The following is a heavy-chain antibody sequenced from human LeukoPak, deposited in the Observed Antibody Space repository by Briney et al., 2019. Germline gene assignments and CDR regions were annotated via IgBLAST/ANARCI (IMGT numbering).Heavy chain of an antibody. Sequence: GASVKVSCKASGYTFTSYDINWVRQATGQGLEWMGWMNPNSGNTGYAQKFQGRVTMTRNTSISTAYMELSSLRSEDTAVYYCARAVVVPAAISPYYYMDVWGKGTTVTISS. CDR3: ARAVVVPAAISPYYYMDV. CDR2: MNPNSGNT. J-gene: IGHJ6*03. CDR1: GYTFTSYD. V-gene: IGHV1-8*01. D-gene: IGHD2-2*01.